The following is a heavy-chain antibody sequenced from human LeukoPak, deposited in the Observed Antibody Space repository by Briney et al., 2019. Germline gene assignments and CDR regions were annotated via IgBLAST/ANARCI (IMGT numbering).Heavy chain of an antibody. CDR2: ISSSSSYI. CDR1: GFTFSSYS. D-gene: IGHD3-22*01. V-gene: IGHV3-21*01. J-gene: IGHJ3*02. Sequence: GGSLRLSCAASGFTFSSYSMIWVRQAPGKGLEWVSSISSSSSYIYYADSVKGRFTISRDNAKNSLYLQMNSLRAEDTAVYYCARVSQYYDSSGYPTDAFDIWGQGTMVTVSS. CDR3: ARVSQYYDSSGYPTDAFDI.